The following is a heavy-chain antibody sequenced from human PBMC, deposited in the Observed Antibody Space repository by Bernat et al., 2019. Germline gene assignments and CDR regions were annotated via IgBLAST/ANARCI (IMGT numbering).Heavy chain of an antibody. V-gene: IGHV3-15*01. Sequence: EVQLVESGGGLVKPGGSLRLSCAASGFTFSNAWMSWVRQAPGKGLEWVGRIKSKTDGGTTDYAAPVKGRFTISRDDSKNTLYLQMNSLKTEDTAVYYCTPDEGYGDGWYFDLWGRGTLVTVSS. CDR1: GFTFSNAW. J-gene: IGHJ2*01. D-gene: IGHD4-17*01. CDR3: TPDEGYGDGWYFDL. CDR2: IKSKTDGGTT.